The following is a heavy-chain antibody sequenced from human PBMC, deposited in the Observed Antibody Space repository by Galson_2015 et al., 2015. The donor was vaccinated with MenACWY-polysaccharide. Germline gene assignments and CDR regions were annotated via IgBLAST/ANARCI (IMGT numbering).Heavy chain of an antibody. J-gene: IGHJ4*02. Sequence: CAISGDSVSSNSAAWNWIRQSPSRGLEWLGRTYYRSKWYNDYAVSVKSRITISPDTSKNQFSLQLNSVTPEDTAVYYCARGYYDSSGYYSQYFDYWGQGTLVTVSS. CDR1: GDSVSSNSAA. CDR3: ARGYYDSSGYYSQYFDY. D-gene: IGHD3-22*01. CDR2: TYYRSKWYN. V-gene: IGHV6-1*01.